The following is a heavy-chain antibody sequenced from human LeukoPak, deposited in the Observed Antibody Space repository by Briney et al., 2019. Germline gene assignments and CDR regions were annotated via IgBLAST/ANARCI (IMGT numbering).Heavy chain of an antibody. CDR2: MNPNSGNT. CDR3: ARGNHYGMDV. J-gene: IGHJ6*02. Sequence: ASVKVSCKASGGTFSSYAISWVRQAPGQGLEWMGWMNPNSGNTGYAQKFQGRVTMTRNTSISTAYMELSSLRSEDTAVYYCARGNHYGMDVWGQGTTVTVSS. CDR1: GGTFSSYA. V-gene: IGHV1-8*02.